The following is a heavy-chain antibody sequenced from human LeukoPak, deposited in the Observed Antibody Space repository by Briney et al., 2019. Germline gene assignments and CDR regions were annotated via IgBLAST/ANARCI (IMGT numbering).Heavy chain of an antibody. CDR2: ISSSGSTI. CDR1: GFTFSDYY. Sequence: PGGSLRLSCAASGFTFSDYYMSWIGQAPGKGLDWVSYISSSGSTIYYADSVKGRFTISRDNAKNSLYLQMNSLRAEDTAVYYCARGQMCYYDSSGYPTDYFEYWGQGTLVTVSS. J-gene: IGHJ4*02. CDR3: ARGQMCYYDSSGYPTDYFEY. D-gene: IGHD3-22*01. V-gene: IGHV3-11*01.